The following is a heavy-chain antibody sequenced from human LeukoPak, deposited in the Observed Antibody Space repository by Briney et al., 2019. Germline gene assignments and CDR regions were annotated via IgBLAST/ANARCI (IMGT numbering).Heavy chain of an antibody. V-gene: IGHV4-61*02. CDR1: GGSISSGSYY. CDR3: ARDQRRNYSYYMDV. CDR2: IYTSGST. Sequence: SETLSLTCTVSGGSISSGSYYWSWIRQPAGKGLEWIGRIYTSGSTNYNPSLKSRVTISVDTSKNQFSLKLSSVTAADTAVYYCARDQRRNYSYYMDVWGKGTTVTVSS. J-gene: IGHJ6*03.